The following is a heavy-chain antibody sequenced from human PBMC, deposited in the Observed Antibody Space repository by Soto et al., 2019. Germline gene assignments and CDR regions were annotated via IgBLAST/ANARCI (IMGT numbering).Heavy chain of an antibody. V-gene: IGHV4-59*01. J-gene: IGHJ5*02. Sequence: QVQLRESGPGVVKPSETLSLTCSVSGSSITYSSWSWIRQPPGKGLEWIGYFYNGGTTEYNPSLKSRVTISVDASKNQFSLTLTSVTAADTAVYYCASLMGDRWGQGILVTVSS. CDR1: GSSITYSS. CDR3: ASLMGDR. CDR2: FYNGGTT.